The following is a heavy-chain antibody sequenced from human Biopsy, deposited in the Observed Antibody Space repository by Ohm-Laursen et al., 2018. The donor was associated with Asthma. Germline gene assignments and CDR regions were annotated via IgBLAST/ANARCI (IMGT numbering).Heavy chain of an antibody. D-gene: IGHD3-3*01. V-gene: IGHV4-39*01. Sequence: GTLSLTWPVSGGSMTPTSHYWDWIRQAPGKGLEWIGYISHGGKTSYNPSLKNRVTISRDTSKNQFSLRLTSVTAADTAVYFCARRITIFGVVQKDHGMDAWGQGTTVIVSS. CDR1: GGSMTPTSHY. J-gene: IGHJ6*02. CDR2: ISHGGKT. CDR3: ARRITIFGVVQKDHGMDA.